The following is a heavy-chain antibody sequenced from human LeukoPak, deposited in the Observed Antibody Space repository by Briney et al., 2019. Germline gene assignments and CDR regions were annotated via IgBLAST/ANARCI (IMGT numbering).Heavy chain of an antibody. D-gene: IGHD4-17*01. V-gene: IGHV4-38-2*02. Sequence: PSETLSLTCIVSGSSINSGYYWGWIRQPPGKGLEWIGTISDRGSTYNNPSLKSRVTIYVHTSKNQVSLNLNSVTAADTAVYYCARQSDYGFDYWGQGTLVAVSS. CDR1: GSSINSGYY. CDR3: ARQSDYGFDY. J-gene: IGHJ4*02. CDR2: ISDRGST.